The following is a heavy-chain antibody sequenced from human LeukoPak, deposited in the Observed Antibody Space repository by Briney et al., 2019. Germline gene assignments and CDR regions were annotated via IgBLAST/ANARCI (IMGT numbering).Heavy chain of an antibody. CDR3: ARGDGDDNWLIDY. V-gene: IGHV3-48*04. CDR1: GFTSSRYS. Sequence: GGSLRLSCTTSGFTSSRYSMNWVRQAPGKGLEWISYISSSSSNVQYADSVKGRFTISRDNARNSLYLQMNNLRAEDTAVYHCARGDGDDNWLIDYWGQGTLVTVSS. J-gene: IGHJ4*02. CDR2: ISSSSSNV. D-gene: IGHD1-1*01.